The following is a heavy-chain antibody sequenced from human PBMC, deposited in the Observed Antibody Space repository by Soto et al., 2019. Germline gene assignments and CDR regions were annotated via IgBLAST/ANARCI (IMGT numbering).Heavy chain of an antibody. CDR2: INPIGGTT. D-gene: IGHD5-18*01. CDR1: GYTFTSCF. V-gene: IGHV1-46*01. J-gene: IGHJ3*02. Sequence: VASVKVSCKASGYTFTSCFIHWVRQAPGQGLEWVGIINPIGGTTSYAQKFQGRVTMTRDTSTSTVYMDLSSLRSEETAVYYCARVSVLTADAFEIWGLRTMVTV. CDR3: ARVSVLTADAFEI.